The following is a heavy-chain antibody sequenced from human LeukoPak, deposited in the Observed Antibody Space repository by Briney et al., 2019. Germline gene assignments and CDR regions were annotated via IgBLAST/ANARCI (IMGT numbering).Heavy chain of an antibody. CDR2: MYISGYT. CDR3: ARGQCTSTSCDPGHFDF. V-gene: IGHV4-61*02. CDR1: GGSISTGSYY. D-gene: IGHD2-2*01. Sequence: PSETLSLTCIGSGGSISTGSYYWSWIRQPAGKGLEWIGRMYISGYTNYNPSLKSRVTISIDTSKNQFSLKLSSVTAADTAVYYCARGQCTSTSCDPGHFDFWGQGTQVTVSS. J-gene: IGHJ4*02.